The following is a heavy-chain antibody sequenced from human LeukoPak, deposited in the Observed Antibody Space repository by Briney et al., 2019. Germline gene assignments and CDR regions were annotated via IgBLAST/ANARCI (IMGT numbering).Heavy chain of an antibody. CDR2: ISAYNGNT. V-gene: IGHV1-18*01. CDR3: AKDLERDGYGDYGPNY. D-gene: IGHD4-17*01. CDR1: GYTFTSYG. Sequence: ASVKVSCKASGYTFTSYGISWVRQAPGQGLEWMGWISAYNGNTNYAQKLQGRVTMTTDTSTSTAYMELRSLRSDDTAVYYCAKDLERDGYGDYGPNYWGQGTLVTVSS. J-gene: IGHJ4*02.